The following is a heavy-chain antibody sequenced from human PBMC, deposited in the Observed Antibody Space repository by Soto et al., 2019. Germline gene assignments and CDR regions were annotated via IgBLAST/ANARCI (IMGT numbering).Heavy chain of an antibody. CDR3: ARESLPFKTPDAFDI. CDR1: GFTFSSYE. V-gene: IGHV3-48*03. J-gene: IGHJ3*02. CDR2: ISSSGSTI. Sequence: HPGGSLRLSCAASGFTFSSYEMNWVRQAPGKGLEWVSYISSSGSTIYYADSVKGRFTISRDNAKNSLYLQMNSLRAEDTAVYYCARESLPFKTPDAFDIWGQGTMVTVSS.